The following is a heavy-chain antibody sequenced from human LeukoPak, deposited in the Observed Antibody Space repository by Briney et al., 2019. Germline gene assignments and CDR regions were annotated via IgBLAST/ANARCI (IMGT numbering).Heavy chain of an antibody. CDR3: ARTGLGYCSSTSCYLSALFDY. D-gene: IGHD2-2*01. V-gene: IGHV4-59*12. CDR2: IYYSGSA. J-gene: IGHJ4*02. CDR1: GGSISSYY. Sequence: SETLSLTCTVSGGSISSYYWSWIRQPPGKGLEWIGYIYYSGSANYNPSLKSRVTISVDTSKNQFSLKLSSVTAADTAVYYCARTGLGYCSSTSCYLSALFDYWGQGTLVTVSS.